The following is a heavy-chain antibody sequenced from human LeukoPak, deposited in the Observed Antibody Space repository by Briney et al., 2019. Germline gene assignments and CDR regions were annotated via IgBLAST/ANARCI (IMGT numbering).Heavy chain of an antibody. CDR1: GFTFSSYS. J-gene: IGHJ5*02. CDR3: ARDRKYSSGSPRADWFDP. D-gene: IGHD6-19*01. V-gene: IGHV3-21*01. Sequence: GRSLRLSCAASGFTFSSYSMNWVSQAPGKGLEWVSSISSSSSYIYYADSVKGRFTISRDNAKNSLYRQMNSLRAEDTAVYYCARDRKYSSGSPRADWFDPWGQGTLVTVSS. CDR2: ISSSSSYI.